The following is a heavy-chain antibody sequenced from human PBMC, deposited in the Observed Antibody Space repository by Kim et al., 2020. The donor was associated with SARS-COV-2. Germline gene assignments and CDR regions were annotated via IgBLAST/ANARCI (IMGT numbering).Heavy chain of an antibody. D-gene: IGHD6-13*01. Sequence: GSTYYADSVKGRFTISRDNSKNTLYLQMSSLRAEDTAVYYCVSLAAAGTPWVQGTLVTVSS. CDR3: VSLAAAGTP. CDR2: GST. J-gene: IGHJ5*02. V-gene: IGHV3-64D*09.